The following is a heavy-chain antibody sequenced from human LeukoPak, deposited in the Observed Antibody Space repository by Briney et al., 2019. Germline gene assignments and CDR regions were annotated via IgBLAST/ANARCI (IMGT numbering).Heavy chain of an antibody. J-gene: IGHJ4*02. CDR1: GGSFSGYY. V-gene: IGHV4-34*01. Sequence: PSETLSLTCGVYGGSFSGYYWSWIRQPPGKGLEWIGEINPRGSTNYNPSLKSRVTLSADTSKNQFSLTLNSVTAADTAVYYCARRSLGYYFDYWGQGTLVTASS. D-gene: IGHD6-13*01. CDR3: ARRSLGYYFDY. CDR2: INPRGST.